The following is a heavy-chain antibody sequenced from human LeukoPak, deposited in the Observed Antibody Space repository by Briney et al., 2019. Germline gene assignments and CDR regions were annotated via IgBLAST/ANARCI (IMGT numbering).Heavy chain of an antibody. D-gene: IGHD6-13*01. J-gene: IGHJ6*02. V-gene: IGHV3-66*01. CDR2: IYSGGST. Sequence: GGPLRLSCAASGFTVSSNYMSWVRQAPGKGLEWVSVIYSGGSTYYADSVKGRFTISRDNSKDTLYLQMNSLRAEDTAVYYCARDFPAAGPYYYYGMDVWGQGTTVTVSS. CDR3: ARDFPAAGPYYYYGMDV. CDR1: GFTVSSNY.